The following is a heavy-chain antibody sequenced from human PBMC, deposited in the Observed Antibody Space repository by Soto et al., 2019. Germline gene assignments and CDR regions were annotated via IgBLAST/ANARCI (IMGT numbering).Heavy chain of an antibody. CDR2: IKHATSEA. V-gene: IGHV3-7*01. CDR1: GLTFSDYW. J-gene: IGHJ4*02. Sequence: EVQLVESGGGWVQPGRSLRLSCAASGLTFSDYWMSWIRQSPGKGLEWVCNIKHATSEAYYADSVKGRFTITRDNIKQFFFLHRRDLRAAAASSYYCDREGLLFSGPYRPYRFDYWGLGALVTVSS. CDR3: DREGLLFSGPYRPYRFDY. D-gene: IGHD3-16*02.